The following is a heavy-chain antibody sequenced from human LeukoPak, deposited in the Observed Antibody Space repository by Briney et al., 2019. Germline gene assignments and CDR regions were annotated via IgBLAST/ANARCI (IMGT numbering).Heavy chain of an antibody. V-gene: IGHV3-23*01. CDR1: GITLSNYG. Sequence: GGSLRLSCAVSGITLSNYGMSWVRQAPGKGLEWVAGISDSGGRTNYADSVKGRFTISRDNTKNTLYLQMNSLRAEDTAVYYCAKDESTVTSPGWGQGTLVTVSS. D-gene: IGHD4-17*01. CDR3: AKDESTVTSPG. CDR2: ISDSGGRT. J-gene: IGHJ4*02.